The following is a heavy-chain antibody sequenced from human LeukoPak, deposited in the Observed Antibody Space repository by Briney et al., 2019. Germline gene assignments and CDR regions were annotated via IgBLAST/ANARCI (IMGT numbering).Heavy chain of an antibody. CDR2: ISSIGSTI. Sequence: PGGSLRLSCAASGFTLSSYEMNWVRQAPGKGLEWVSYISSIGSTIYYADSVKGRFPISRDNAKNSLYLQMNSLRAEDTAVYYCARTSVEMATIYDYWGQGTLVTVSS. CDR3: ARTSVEMATIYDY. D-gene: IGHD5-24*01. J-gene: IGHJ4*02. CDR1: GFTLSSYE. V-gene: IGHV3-48*03.